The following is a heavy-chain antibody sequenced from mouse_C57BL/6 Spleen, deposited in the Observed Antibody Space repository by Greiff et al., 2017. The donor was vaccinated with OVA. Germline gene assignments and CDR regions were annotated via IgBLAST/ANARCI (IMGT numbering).Heavy chain of an antibody. Sequence: QVQLKQPGAELVKPGASVKMSCKASGYTFTSYWITWVKQRPGQGLEWIGDIYPGSGSTNYNEKFKSKATLTVDTSSSTAYMQLSSLTSEDSAVYYCARRYYGKGYYAMDYWGQGTSVTVSS. D-gene: IGHD1-1*01. J-gene: IGHJ4*01. CDR1: GYTFTSYW. CDR2: IYPGSGST. V-gene: IGHV1-55*01. CDR3: ARRYYGKGYYAMDY.